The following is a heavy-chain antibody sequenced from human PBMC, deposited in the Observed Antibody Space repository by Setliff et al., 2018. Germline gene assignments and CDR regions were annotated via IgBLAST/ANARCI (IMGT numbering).Heavy chain of an antibody. CDR1: GDSMNSGVYY. V-gene: IGHV4-39*01. D-gene: IGHD3-3*01. CDR2: IYSGGTT. CDR3: ARMGGFQYIDV. J-gene: IGHJ6*03. Sequence: SETLSLTCKVSGDSMNSGVYYWAWIRQPPGKGLEWIGRIYSGGTTYYNSSLKSRVTISVDTSKSQFSLSLTSVTAEDTAVYYCARMGGFQYIDVWDKGTTVTVSS.